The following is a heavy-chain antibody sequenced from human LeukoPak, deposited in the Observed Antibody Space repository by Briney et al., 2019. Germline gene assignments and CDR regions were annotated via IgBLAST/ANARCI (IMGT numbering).Heavy chain of an antibody. V-gene: IGHV1-2*02. D-gene: IGHD6-13*01. J-gene: IGHJ3*02. CDR1: GYTFTGYY. CDR3: ARDPRIAAAGALFYGGCAFDI. CDR2: INPNSGGT. Sequence: GATVKVSCKASGYTFTGYYMHWVRQAPGQGLEWMGWINPNSGGTNYAQKFQGRVTMTRDTSISTAYMELSRLRSDDTAVYYCARDPRIAAAGALFYGGCAFDIGGQGAMVTVSS.